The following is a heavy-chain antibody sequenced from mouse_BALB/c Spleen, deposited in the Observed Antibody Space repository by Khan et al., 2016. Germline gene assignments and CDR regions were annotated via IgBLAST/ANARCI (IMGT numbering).Heavy chain of an antibody. V-gene: IGHV2-6-7*01. Sequence: QVQLKESGPGLVQPSQSLSITCTVSGFSITGFAVNWVRQPPGKGLEWLGVIWGDGSTDYDSALKSRLSISKDDSKSQVFLKMNSLQTDDTARYYCASYYDYDGGFAYWGQGTLVTVSA. CDR2: IWGDGST. J-gene: IGHJ3*01. CDR1: GFSITGFA. CDR3: ASYYDYDGGFAY. D-gene: IGHD2-4*01.